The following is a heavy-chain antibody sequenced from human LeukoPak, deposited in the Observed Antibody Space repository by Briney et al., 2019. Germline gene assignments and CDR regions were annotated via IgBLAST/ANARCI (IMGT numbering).Heavy chain of an antibody. D-gene: IGHD5-18*01. J-gene: IGHJ4*02. Sequence: PSETLSLTCAVYGGSFSGYYWSWIRQPPGKGLEWIGEINHSGSTNYNPSLKSRVTISVDTSKNQFSLKLSSVTAADTAVYYCARLAAVGYSYYFDYWGQGTLVTVSS. V-gene: IGHV4-34*01. CDR3: ARLAAVGYSYYFDY. CDR2: INHSGST. CDR1: GGSFSGYY.